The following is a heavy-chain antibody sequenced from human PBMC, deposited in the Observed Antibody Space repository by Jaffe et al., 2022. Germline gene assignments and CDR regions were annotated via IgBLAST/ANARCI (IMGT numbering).Heavy chain of an antibody. J-gene: IGHJ5*02. V-gene: IGHV1-2*06. CDR3: ARELGYCSSTSCNNWFDP. D-gene: IGHD2-2*01. CDR1: GYTFTGYY. Sequence: QVQLVQSGAEVKKPGASVKVSCKASGYTFTGYYMHWVRQAPGQGLEWMGRINPNSGGTNYAQKFQGRVTMTRDTSISTAYMELSRLRSDDTAVYYCARELGYCSSTSCNNWFDPWGQGTLVTVSS. CDR2: INPNSGGT.